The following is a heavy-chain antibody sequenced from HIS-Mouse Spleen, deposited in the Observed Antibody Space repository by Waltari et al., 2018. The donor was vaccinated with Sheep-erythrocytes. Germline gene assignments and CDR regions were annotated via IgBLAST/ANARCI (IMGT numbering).Heavy chain of an antibody. CDR3: ARAVAGTPDAFDI. Sequence: EVQLVESGGGLVQPGGSLRLSCAASGFTFSSYWMSWVRQAPGKGRERVANIKQDGRRKYYVDSVKGRFTISRDNAKNSLYLQINSRRAEDTAVYYCARAVAGTPDAFDIWGQGTMVTVSS. D-gene: IGHD1-7*01. J-gene: IGHJ3*02. CDR1: GFTFSSYW. V-gene: IGHV3-7*01. CDR2: IKQDGRRK.